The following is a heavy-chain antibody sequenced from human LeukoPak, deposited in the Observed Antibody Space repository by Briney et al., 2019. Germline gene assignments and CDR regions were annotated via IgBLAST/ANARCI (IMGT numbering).Heavy chain of an antibody. Sequence: GGSLRLSCAASGFTFSSYGMHWVRQAPGKGLEWVAFIRYDGSNKYYADSVKGRFTISRDNSKNTLYLQMNSLRAEDTAVYYCAKDRTRTYYDSSGYYPDYWGQGTLVTVSS. D-gene: IGHD3-22*01. CDR3: AKDRTRTYYDSSGYYPDY. CDR2: IRYDGSNK. CDR1: GFTFSSYG. V-gene: IGHV3-30*02. J-gene: IGHJ4*02.